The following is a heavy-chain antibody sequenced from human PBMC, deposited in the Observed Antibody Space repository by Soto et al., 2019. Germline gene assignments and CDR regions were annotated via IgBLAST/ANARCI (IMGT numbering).Heavy chain of an antibody. CDR3: ARTQPPGYSSGWYGVYYFDY. J-gene: IGHJ4*02. Sequence: GPTLVNPTETLTLTCTVSGFSLSNARMGVSWIRQPPGKALEWLAHIFSNDEKSYSTSLKSRLTISKDTSKSQVVLTMTNMDPVDTATYYCARTQPPGYSSGWYGVYYFDYWGQGTLVTVSS. D-gene: IGHD6-19*01. V-gene: IGHV2-26*01. CDR2: IFSNDEK. CDR1: GFSLSNARMG.